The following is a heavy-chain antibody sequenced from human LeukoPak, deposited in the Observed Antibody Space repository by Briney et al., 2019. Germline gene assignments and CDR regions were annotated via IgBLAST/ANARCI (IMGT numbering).Heavy chain of an antibody. CDR3: ARVRMGTVRAFDY. CDR1: GGTFSSYA. CDR2: IIPIFGTA. Sequence: ASVKVSCKASGGTFSSYAISWVRQAPGQGLEWMGGIIPIFGTANYAQKFQGRVTITTDESTSTAYMGLSSLRSEDTAVYYCARVRMGTVRAFDYWGQGTLVTVSS. D-gene: IGHD4-17*01. V-gene: IGHV1-69*05. J-gene: IGHJ4*02.